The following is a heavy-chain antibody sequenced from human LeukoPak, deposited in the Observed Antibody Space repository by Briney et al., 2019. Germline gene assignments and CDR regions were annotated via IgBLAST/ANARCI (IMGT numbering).Heavy chain of an antibody. D-gene: IGHD4-17*01. J-gene: IGHJ5*02. V-gene: IGHV4-34*01. CDR2: INHSGST. Sequence: PSETLSLTCAVYGGSFSGYYWSWIRQPPGKGLEWIGEINHSGSTNYNPSLKSRVTISVDTSKNQFSLKLSSVTAADTAVYYCARDTTAYNWFDPWGQGTLVTVSS. CDR1: GGSFSGYY. CDR3: ARDTTAYNWFDP.